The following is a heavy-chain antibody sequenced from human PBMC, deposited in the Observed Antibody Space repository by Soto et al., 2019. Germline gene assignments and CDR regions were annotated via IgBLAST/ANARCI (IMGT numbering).Heavy chain of an antibody. Sequence: PGGSLRLSCAASGFGFTNSWMNWVRQAPGKGLEWVSIISDSGGRTHYADSVKGRFTISRDNSKNTLYLQMSSLRAEDTALYYCAKSLNINWKNWFDPWGQGTLVTVSS. CDR2: ISDSGGRT. CDR3: AKSLNINWKNWFDP. V-gene: IGHV3-23*01. D-gene: IGHD1-1*01. CDR1: GFGFTNSW. J-gene: IGHJ5*02.